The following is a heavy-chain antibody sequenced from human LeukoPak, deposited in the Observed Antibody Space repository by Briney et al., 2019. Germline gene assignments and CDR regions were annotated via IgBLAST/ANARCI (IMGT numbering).Heavy chain of an antibody. Sequence: GGSLRLSCTASGFTFDNFAMHWVRQAPGKGLEWVSGISWNSGSVAYADSVKGRFTISRDNAKNSLYLQMNSLRAEDTAVYYCARVRGAVLTNWFDPWGQGTLVTVSS. D-gene: IGHD6-19*01. CDR3: ARVRGAVLTNWFDP. CDR1: GFTFDNFA. J-gene: IGHJ5*02. CDR2: ISWNSGSV. V-gene: IGHV3-9*01.